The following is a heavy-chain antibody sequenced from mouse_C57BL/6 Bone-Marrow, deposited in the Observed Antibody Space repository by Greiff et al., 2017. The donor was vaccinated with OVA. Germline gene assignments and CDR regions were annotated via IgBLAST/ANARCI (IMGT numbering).Heavy chain of an antibody. CDR3: ASSGGD. D-gene: IGHD3-1*01. Sequence: QVQLQQPGAELVKPGASVTLSCKASGYTFTSYWMHWVKQRPGQGLEWIGMIHPNSGSTNYNEKFKSKATLTVDKSSRAAYMKISSLTSEDSAVYYCASSGGDWGQGTLVTVSA. CDR2: IHPNSGST. CDR1: GYTFTSYW. V-gene: IGHV1-64*01. J-gene: IGHJ3*01.